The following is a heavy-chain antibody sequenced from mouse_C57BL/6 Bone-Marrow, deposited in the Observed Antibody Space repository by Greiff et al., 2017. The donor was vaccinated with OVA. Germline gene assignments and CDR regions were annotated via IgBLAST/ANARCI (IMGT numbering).Heavy chain of an antibody. Sequence: EVQLVESGGGLVQPGGSMKLSCAASGFTFSDAWMDWVRQSPEKGLEWVAEIRNKANNHATYYAESVKGRFTISRDDSKSSVYLQMNSLRAEDTGIYYCTSLYSRRYYFDYWGQGTTLTVSS. J-gene: IGHJ2*01. D-gene: IGHD2-14*01. V-gene: IGHV6-6*01. CDR1: GFTFSDAW. CDR3: TSLYSRRYYFDY. CDR2: IRNKANNHAT.